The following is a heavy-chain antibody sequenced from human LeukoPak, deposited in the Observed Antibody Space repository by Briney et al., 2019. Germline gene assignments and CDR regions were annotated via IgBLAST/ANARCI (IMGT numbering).Heavy chain of an antibody. V-gene: IGHV3-74*01. CDR1: GIAFSNHW. Sequence: GGSLRLSCAASGIAFSNHWMHWVRQAPGKGLEWVSWINNDGSYAVYADSVRARFTISRDNAKNTLYLQMNSLRPEDTAVYYCARDRPHNWFDPWGQGTLVTVSS. J-gene: IGHJ5*02. CDR3: ARDRPHNWFDP. CDR2: INNDGSYA.